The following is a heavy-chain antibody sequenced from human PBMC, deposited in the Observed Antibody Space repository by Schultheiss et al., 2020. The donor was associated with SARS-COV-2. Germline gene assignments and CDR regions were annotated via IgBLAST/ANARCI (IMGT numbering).Heavy chain of an antibody. CDR1: GFTFSTYS. CDR2: ISGSGGST. V-gene: IGHV3-23*01. J-gene: IGHJ6*02. Sequence: GESLKISCAVSGFTFSTYSMTWVRQAPGKGLEWVSAISGSGGSTYYADSVKGRFTISRDNAKNSLYLQMNSLRAEDTAVYYCHILGEYYYYGMDVWGQGTTVTVSS. CDR3: HILGEYYYYGMDV. D-gene: IGHD3-3*02.